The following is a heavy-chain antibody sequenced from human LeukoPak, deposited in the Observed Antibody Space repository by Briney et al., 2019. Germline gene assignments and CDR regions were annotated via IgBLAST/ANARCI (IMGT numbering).Heavy chain of an antibody. CDR3: ARDLGVGDCSGGSCYRYYYYGMDV. CDR2: TYYRSKWYN. D-gene: IGHD2-15*01. V-gene: IGHV6-1*01. CDR1: GDSVSSNSAA. Sequence: SQTLSLTCAISGDSVSSNSAAWNGIRQSPSRGLEWLGRTYYRSKWYNDYAVSVKSRITINPDTSKNQFSLQLHSVTPEDTAVYYCARDLGVGDCSGGSCYRYYYYGMDVWGQGTMVTVSS. J-gene: IGHJ6*02.